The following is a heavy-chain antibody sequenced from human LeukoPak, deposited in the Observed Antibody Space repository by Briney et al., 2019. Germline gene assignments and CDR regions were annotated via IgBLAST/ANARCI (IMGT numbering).Heavy chain of an antibody. CDR2: INPSGGST. Sequence: ASVKVSCKASGNTFTSYYIHWLRQAPGQGLEWMGIINPSGGSTSYAQKFQGRVTMTRDTSTSTVYMELSSLRSEDTAVYYCASLSANTPKDYWGQGTLVTVSS. V-gene: IGHV1-46*01. CDR1: GNTFTSYY. CDR3: ASLSANTPKDY. J-gene: IGHJ4*02. D-gene: IGHD5/OR15-5a*01.